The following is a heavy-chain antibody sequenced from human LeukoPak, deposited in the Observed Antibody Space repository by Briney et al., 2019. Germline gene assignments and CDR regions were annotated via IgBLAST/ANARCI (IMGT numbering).Heavy chain of an antibody. CDR2: FSATDGSA. Sequence: GGSLRLSCAASGFTVSSYGMTWVRLAPGKGLEWVSAFSATDGSAQYAESVKGRFTISRDNSKNSLYLQMNSLRDEDTAVCYCAKARIAAAGTGAFDVWGQGTMVTVSS. CDR3: AKARIAAAGTGAFDV. D-gene: IGHD6-13*01. V-gene: IGHV3-23*01. J-gene: IGHJ3*01. CDR1: GFTVSSYG.